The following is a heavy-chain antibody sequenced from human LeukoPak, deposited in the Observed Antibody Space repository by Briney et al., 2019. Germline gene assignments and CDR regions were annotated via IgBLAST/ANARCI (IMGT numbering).Heavy chain of an antibody. V-gene: IGHV4-59*01. CDR2: IYYSGST. CDR1: GGSISSYY. D-gene: IGHD2-2*01. Sequence: ASETLSLTCSVSGGSISSYYWSWIRQPPGKGLEYIGYIYYSGSTNYNPSLKSRVTISVDTSKDQFSLNLTSVTAADTAVYYCARLKCISTTCPSRYVMDVWGQGITVTVSS. CDR3: ARLKCISTTCPSRYVMDV. J-gene: IGHJ6*02.